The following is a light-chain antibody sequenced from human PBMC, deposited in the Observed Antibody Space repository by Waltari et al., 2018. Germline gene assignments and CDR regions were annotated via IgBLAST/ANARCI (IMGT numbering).Light chain of an antibody. CDR1: QSLSKKY. V-gene: IGKV3-20*01. CDR2: GAS. CDR3: QQYGSSVMYT. J-gene: IGKJ2*01. Sequence: VLTQSPGTLSLSPGERVTLSCRASQSLSKKYLAWYQQKPGQAPRRLSYGASSRAAGNPDRFSGSGSGAYFTLTISRLEPEDFAMYYCQQYGSSVMYTFGQGTKLEIK.